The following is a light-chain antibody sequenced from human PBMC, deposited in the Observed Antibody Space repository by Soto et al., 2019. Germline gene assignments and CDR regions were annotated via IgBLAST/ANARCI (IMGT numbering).Light chain of an antibody. Sequence: EIVMTQSPASLSVSPGERVTLSCRASQSVTTTLAWYQHKPCQAPRLLFSGASSGATGIPARFSASGSGTEFTLTINSLQSEDYAVYYCQQYDQCPVTFGGGTKVEIK. CDR1: QSVTTT. V-gene: IGKV3-15*01. CDR3: QQYDQCPVT. J-gene: IGKJ4*01. CDR2: GAS.